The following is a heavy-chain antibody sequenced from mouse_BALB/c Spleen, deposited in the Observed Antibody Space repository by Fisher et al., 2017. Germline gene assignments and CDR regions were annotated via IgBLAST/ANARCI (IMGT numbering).Heavy chain of an antibody. CDR3: ARGELNYYAMDY. J-gene: IGHJ4*01. V-gene: IGHV1-26*01. Sequence: KFKGKATFTVDTSSSTAYMELLSLTSEDSAVYYCARGELNYYAMDYWGQGTSVTVSS.